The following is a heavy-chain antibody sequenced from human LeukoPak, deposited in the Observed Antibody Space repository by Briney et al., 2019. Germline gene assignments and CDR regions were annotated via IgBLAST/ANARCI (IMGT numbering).Heavy chain of an antibody. Sequence: SETLSLTCTVSGGSISSYYWSWVRQPPGKGLEWIGYIHYSGSTNYSPSLKSRVTISVDTSKNQFSLKLSSVTAADTAVYYCARHRSKWLQSSFDYWGQGTLVTVSS. CDR3: ARHRSKWLQSSFDY. J-gene: IGHJ4*02. CDR1: GGSISSYY. D-gene: IGHD5-24*01. V-gene: IGHV4-59*01. CDR2: IHYSGST.